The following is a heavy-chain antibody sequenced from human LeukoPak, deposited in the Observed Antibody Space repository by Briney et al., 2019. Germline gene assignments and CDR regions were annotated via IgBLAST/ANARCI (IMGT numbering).Heavy chain of an antibody. Sequence: SETLSLTCTVSGGSISSSSYYWGWIRQPPGKGLEWIGSIYYSGSTYYNPSLKSRVTISVDTSKNQLSLKLSSLTSADTAVYYCARHEYSGSYYGLSWFDPWGQGTLVTVSS. CDR1: GGSISSSSYY. D-gene: IGHD1-26*01. J-gene: IGHJ5*02. V-gene: IGHV4-39*01. CDR2: IYYSGST. CDR3: ARHEYSGSYYGLSWFDP.